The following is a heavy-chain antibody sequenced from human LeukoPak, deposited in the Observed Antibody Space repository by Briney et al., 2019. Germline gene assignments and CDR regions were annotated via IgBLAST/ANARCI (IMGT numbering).Heavy chain of an antibody. J-gene: IGHJ3*02. CDR3: ARWYYDSSGYDAFDI. CDR1: GFTVSSNY. CDR2: IYSGGST. V-gene: IGHV3-53*01. D-gene: IGHD3-22*01. Sequence: PGWSLRLSCAASGFTVSSNYMSWVRQAPGKGLEWVSVIYSGGSTYYADSVKGRFTISRDNSKNTLYLQMNSLRAEDTAVYYCARWYYDSSGYDAFDIWGQGTMVTVSS.